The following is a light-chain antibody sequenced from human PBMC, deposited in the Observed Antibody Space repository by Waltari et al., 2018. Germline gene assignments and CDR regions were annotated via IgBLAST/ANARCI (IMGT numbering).Light chain of an antibody. Sequence: SHELPQPPSVSVSLGQMARTSCSGEALSTNYAYWYQQKPGQSPVLIIYKDIERPSGTPERFSGSSSGTLVTLTISGVQAEDEADYYCLSPDSGGTYWVFGGGTKLTVL. CDR1: ALSTNY. V-gene: IGLV3-16*01. CDR2: KDI. J-gene: IGLJ3*02. CDR3: LSPDSGGTYWV.